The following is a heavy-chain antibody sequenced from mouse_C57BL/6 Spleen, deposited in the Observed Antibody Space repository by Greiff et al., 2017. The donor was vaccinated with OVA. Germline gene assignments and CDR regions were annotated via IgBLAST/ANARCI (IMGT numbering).Heavy chain of an antibody. Sequence: EVKVEESGGGLVQPGGSMKLSCAASGFTFSDAWMDWVRQSPEKGLEWVAEIRNKANNHATYYAESVKGRFTISRDDSKSSVYLQMNSLRAEDTGIYYCTTNWDRRDYFDYWGQGTTLTVSS. CDR2: IRNKANNHAT. V-gene: IGHV6-6*01. CDR3: TTNWDRRDYFDY. J-gene: IGHJ2*01. D-gene: IGHD4-1*01. CDR1: GFTFSDAW.